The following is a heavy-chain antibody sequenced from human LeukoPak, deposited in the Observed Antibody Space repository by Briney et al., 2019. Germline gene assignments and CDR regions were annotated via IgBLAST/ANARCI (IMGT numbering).Heavy chain of an antibody. CDR3: AKSQQLVIYYYGMDV. CDR1: GFTFSSYA. Sequence: GGSLRLSCAASGFTFSSYAMSWVRQAPGKGLEWVSAISGSGGSTYYADPVKGRFTISRDNSKNTLYLQMNSLRAEDTAVYYCAKSQQLVIYYYGMDVWGQGTTVTVSS. CDR2: ISGSGGST. V-gene: IGHV3-23*01. J-gene: IGHJ6*02. D-gene: IGHD6-13*01.